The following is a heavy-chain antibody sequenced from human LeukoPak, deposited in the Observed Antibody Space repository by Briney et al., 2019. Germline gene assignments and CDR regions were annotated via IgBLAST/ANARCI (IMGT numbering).Heavy chain of an antibody. J-gene: IGHJ4*02. V-gene: IGHV3-21*06. Sequence: GGSLRLSCEASGFTLDTYTVSWVRQAPGKGLEWVSSIASDTTYIKYADSVKGRFTVSRGNVTNSVFLEMKRLRADYTAIYFCARDYYDSSASATFDYWGRGTLVTVSS. CDR3: ARDYYDSSASATFDY. CDR2: IASDTTYI. CDR1: GFTLDTYT. D-gene: IGHD3-22*01.